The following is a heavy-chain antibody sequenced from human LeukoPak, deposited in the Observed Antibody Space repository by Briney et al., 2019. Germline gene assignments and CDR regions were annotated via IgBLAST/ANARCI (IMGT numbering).Heavy chain of an antibody. Sequence: SETLSLTCTVSGGSMNDYYWTWVRQPPGRGLGWIGYIFDIGNTNYNPSLKSRVTISLDTSKNQFSLRLNSVTAADTAVYYCAKGMMPDWFDPWGQGTLVTVSS. V-gene: IGHV4-59*01. CDR2: IFDIGNT. CDR1: GGSMNDYY. CDR3: AKGMMPDWFDP. J-gene: IGHJ5*02. D-gene: IGHD2-2*01.